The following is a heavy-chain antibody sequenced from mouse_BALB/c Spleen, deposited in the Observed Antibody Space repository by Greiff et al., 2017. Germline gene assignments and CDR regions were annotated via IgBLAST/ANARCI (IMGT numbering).Heavy chain of an antibody. CDR3: ARGDSSGYVWDYYAMDY. CDR2: ISSGSSTI. CDR1: GFTFSSFG. D-gene: IGHD3-2*01. Sequence: DVQLVESGGGLVQPGGSRKLSCAASGFTFSSFGMHWVRQAPEKGLEWVAYISSGSSTIYYADTVKGRFTISRDNPKNTLFLQMTSLRSEDTAMYYCARGDSSGYVWDYYAMDYWGQGTSVTVSS. V-gene: IGHV5-17*02. J-gene: IGHJ4*01.